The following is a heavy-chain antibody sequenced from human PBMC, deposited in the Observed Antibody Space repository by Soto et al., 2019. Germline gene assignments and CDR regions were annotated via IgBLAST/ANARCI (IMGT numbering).Heavy chain of an antibody. Sequence: EVQLLESGGGLIQPGGSLRLSCAASGFTFSTYPMSWVRQTPGKGLEWVSTIGTTGGDTYYPDALKGRSTISRDDSKNTLYLQMNSLRAEDSAVYYCAKSRVDSGMGYFDLWGRGTLVTVSS. CDR2: IGTTGGDT. V-gene: IGHV3-23*01. D-gene: IGHD6-25*01. CDR3: AKSRVDSGMGYFDL. J-gene: IGHJ2*01. CDR1: GFTFSTYP.